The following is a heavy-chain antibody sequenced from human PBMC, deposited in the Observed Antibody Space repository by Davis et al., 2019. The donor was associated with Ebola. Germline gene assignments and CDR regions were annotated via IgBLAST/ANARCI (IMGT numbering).Heavy chain of an antibody. J-gene: IGHJ6*02. D-gene: IGHD6-13*01. V-gene: IGHV3-33*01. CDR1: GFTFSSYG. Sequence: GGSLRLSCAASGFTFSSYGMHWVRQAPGKGLEWVAVIWYDGGNKYYADSVKGRFTISRDNSKNTLYLQMNSLRAEDTAVYYCARDDLGKAALLYYYGMDVWGQGTTVTVSS. CDR3: ARDDLGKAALLYYYGMDV. CDR2: IWYDGGNK.